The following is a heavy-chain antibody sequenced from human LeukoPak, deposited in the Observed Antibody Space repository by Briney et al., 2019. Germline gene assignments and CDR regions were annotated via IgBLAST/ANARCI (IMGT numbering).Heavy chain of an antibody. CDR1: GFTFSNYG. CDR2: IRYEGNNK. CDR3: AKYRNPDDFGDYVSFSPHAFDL. Sequence: GGSLRLSCGASGFTFSNYGMHWVRQAPGKGLDWVGFIRYEGNNKYYADSVKGRFSISRDNSKNTLYLQMNSLRVEDTAVYYCAKYRNPDDFGDYVSFSPHAFDLWGQGTMATVSS. V-gene: IGHV3-30*02. D-gene: IGHD4-17*01. J-gene: IGHJ3*01.